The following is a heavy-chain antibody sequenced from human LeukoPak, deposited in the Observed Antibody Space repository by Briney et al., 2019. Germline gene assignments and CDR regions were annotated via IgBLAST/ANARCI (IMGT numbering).Heavy chain of an antibody. CDR2: ISGSGGNA. V-gene: IGHV3-23*01. J-gene: IGHJ4*02. Sequence: GGSLRLSCAASGFTFSRNGMTWVRQAPGKGLEWVSAISGSGGNAYYADSVKGRFTISRDNSKNTLYLQMNSLRAEDTAVYYCAKDRRAGSYDYWGQGTLVTVSS. D-gene: IGHD3-10*01. CDR1: GFTFSRNG. CDR3: AKDRRAGSYDY.